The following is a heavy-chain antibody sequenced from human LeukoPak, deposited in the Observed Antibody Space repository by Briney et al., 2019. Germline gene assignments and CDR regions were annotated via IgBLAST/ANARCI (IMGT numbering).Heavy chain of an antibody. CDR1: GFTVSSNY. J-gene: IGHJ4*02. CDR2: IKQDGSEK. V-gene: IGHV3-7*01. Sequence: GGSLRLSCAASGFTVSSNYMSWVRQAPGKGLEWVANIKQDGSEKYYVDSVKGRFTISRDDAKNSLYLQMNSLRAEDTAVYYCARDQSNYFDYWGQGTLVTVSS. CDR3: ARDQSNYFDY.